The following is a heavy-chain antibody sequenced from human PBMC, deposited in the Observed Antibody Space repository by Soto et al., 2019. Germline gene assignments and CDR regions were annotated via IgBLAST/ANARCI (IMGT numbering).Heavy chain of an antibody. CDR1: GFTFSTYG. D-gene: IGHD4-17*01. CDR2: ISYDGTNK. V-gene: IGHV3-30*18. Sequence: QVQLVESGGGEVQPGRSLTISCAASGFTFSTYGMHWVRQTPGTGLEWVAVISYDGTNKFYSDSVKGRFTISRDNFKYKLTLQIIGLRADDTAVYSCAKDLQSYGDYDYYCYGMDVWGLGTRVTVSS. J-gene: IGHJ6*02. CDR3: AKDLQSYGDYDYYCYGMDV.